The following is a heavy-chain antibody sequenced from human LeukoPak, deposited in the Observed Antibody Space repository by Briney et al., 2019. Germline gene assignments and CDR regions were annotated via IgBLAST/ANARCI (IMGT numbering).Heavy chain of an antibody. V-gene: IGHV3-11*01. Sequence: GGSLRLSCAASRFTFSDYYMSWIRQAPGKGLEWVSYITSSGTNMYYADSVKGRFTISRDNAKNSLYLQMNSLRAEDTAVYYCAKARFMYSSGWFETEDAFDIWGQGTMVTVSS. J-gene: IGHJ3*02. CDR3: AKARFMYSSGWFETEDAFDI. D-gene: IGHD6-19*01. CDR2: ITSSGTNM. CDR1: RFTFSDYY.